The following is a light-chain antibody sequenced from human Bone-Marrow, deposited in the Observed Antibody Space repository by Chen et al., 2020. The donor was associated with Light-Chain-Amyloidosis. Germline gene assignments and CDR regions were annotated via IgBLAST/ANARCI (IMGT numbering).Light chain of an antibody. CDR2: EVT. V-gene: IGLV2-14*01. Sequence: QSALTQPASVSGSPGQSITIPGTGTSSDVGGDNHASWYQQHPDKAPKLMIYEVTNRPSWVPDRFSGSKADNTASLTSSGLQTEGEADYFCSSYTITDTLVFGSGTRVTVL. CDR1: SSDVGGDNH. J-gene: IGLJ1*01. CDR3: SSYTITDTLV.